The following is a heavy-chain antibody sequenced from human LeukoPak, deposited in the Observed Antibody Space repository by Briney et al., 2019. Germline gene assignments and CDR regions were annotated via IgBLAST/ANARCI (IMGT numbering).Heavy chain of an antibody. V-gene: IGHV4-4*07. Sequence: SETLSLTCTVSGGSISTYYWSWIRQPAGKGLEWIGHIYTTGVTHYNPSLKSRVTMSVDTSRNQFSLKLDSMTAADTAVYYCARVRGHIFGLDSWGQGTLVTVSS. J-gene: IGHJ5*02. D-gene: IGHD5-18*01. CDR3: ARVRGHIFGLDS. CDR2: IYTTGVT. CDR1: GGSISTYY.